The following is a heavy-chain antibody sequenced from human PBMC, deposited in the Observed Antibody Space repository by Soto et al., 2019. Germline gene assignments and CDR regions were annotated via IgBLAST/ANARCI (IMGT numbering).Heavy chain of an antibody. J-gene: IGHJ4*02. V-gene: IGHV1-18*01. CDR2: ISTYNGNT. Sequence: ATLKVSSYASGYTSIAYVITWVRQAPGQGLEWMGWISTYNGNTKYAQKLQGRVTMATDTSTSTAYMELRSLRSDDTAVFYCAREMVRGVGSDYWGQGT. CDR1: GYTSIAYV. CDR3: AREMVRGVGSDY. D-gene: IGHD3-10*01.